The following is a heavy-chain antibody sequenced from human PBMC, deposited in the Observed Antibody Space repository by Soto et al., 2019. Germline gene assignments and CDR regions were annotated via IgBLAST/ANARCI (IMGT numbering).Heavy chain of an antibody. J-gene: IGHJ4*02. V-gene: IGHV4-39*01. Sequence: SETLSLTCTVSGGSISSSSCYWGWIRQPPGKGLEYIGTIHFSGNTYYNPSLNSRVTISVDTSKNQFSLKLTSVTAADTALYYGARHPPQEDGRKKGFDYWGREPRVPVSS. CDR1: GGSISSSSCY. D-gene: IGHD2-15*01. CDR2: IHFSGNT. CDR3: ARHPPQEDGRKKGFDY.